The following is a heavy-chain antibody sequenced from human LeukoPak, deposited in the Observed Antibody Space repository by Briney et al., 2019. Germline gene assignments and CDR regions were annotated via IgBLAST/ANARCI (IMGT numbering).Heavy chain of an antibody. D-gene: IGHD6-13*01. V-gene: IGHV3-30*04. Sequence: QLWGSLRLSCAASGFTFSSYAMHWVRQAPGKGLEWVAVISYDGSNKYYADSVKGRFTISRDNSKNTLYLQMNSLRAEDTAVYYCARDNSYSSSWGPFDYWGQGTLVTVSS. CDR1: GFTFSSYA. CDR2: ISYDGSNK. J-gene: IGHJ4*02. CDR3: ARDNSYSSSWGPFDY.